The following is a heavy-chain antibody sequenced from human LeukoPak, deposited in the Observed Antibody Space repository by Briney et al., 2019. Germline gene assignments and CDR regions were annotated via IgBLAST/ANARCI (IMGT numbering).Heavy chain of an antibody. J-gene: IGHJ4*02. CDR3: ARRGNSSPHFD. V-gene: IGHV3-9*03. D-gene: IGHD6-13*01. CDR1: GFTFDDYA. CDR2: ISWNSGSI. Sequence: GGSLRLSCAASGFTFDDYAMHWVRQAPGKGLEWVSGISWNSGSIGYADSVKGRFTIPRDNAKNSLYLQMNSLRAEDMALYYCARRGNSSPHFDWGQGTLVTVSS.